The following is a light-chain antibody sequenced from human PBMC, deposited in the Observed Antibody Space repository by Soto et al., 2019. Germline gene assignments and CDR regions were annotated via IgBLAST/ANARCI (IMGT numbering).Light chain of an antibody. V-gene: IGKV3-11*01. J-gene: IGKJ5*01. Sequence: EIVLTQSPGTLSLSPGERATLSCRASQSISSYLAWYQQKPGQAPRLLIYDASNRATGIPARFRGGRSGKDFTCARRPLKIEDCAFDYCQQRRKWHPITFCKETGLEI. CDR1: QSISSY. CDR3: QQRRKWHPIT. CDR2: DAS.